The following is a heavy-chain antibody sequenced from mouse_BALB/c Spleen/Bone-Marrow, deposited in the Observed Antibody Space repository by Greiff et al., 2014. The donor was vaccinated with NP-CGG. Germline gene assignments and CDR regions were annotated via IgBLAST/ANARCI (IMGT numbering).Heavy chain of an antibody. CDR3: ATSTAGFAY. Sequence: VQLQQSGAELVKPGASVKLSCTASGFNIKDTYMHWVKQRPEQGLEWIGRIDPANGDTKYDPKFQGKATITADTSSNTAYLQLSSLTSEDTAVYYCATSTAGFAYWGQGTLVTVSA. V-gene: IGHV14-3*02. J-gene: IGHJ3*01. D-gene: IGHD1-2*01. CDR1: GFNIKDTY. CDR2: IDPANGDT.